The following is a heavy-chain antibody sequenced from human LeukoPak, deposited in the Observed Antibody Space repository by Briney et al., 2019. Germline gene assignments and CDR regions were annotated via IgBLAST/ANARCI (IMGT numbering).Heavy chain of an antibody. CDR1: GYTFTSYA. V-gene: IGHV1-3*01. D-gene: IGHD5-24*01. CDR2: INAGNGQT. Sequence: ASVKVSCKASGYTFTSYAIHWVRQPPGQRLEWMGWINAGNGQTKYSQKFQRRVTITRDTSASTAYMELSSLRSEDTAVYYCARAGVVEMATIGFDYRGQGTLVTVSS. J-gene: IGHJ4*02. CDR3: ARAGVVEMATIGFDY.